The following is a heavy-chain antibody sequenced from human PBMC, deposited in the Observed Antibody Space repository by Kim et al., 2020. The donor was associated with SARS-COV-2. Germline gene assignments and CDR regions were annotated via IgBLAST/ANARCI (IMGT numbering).Heavy chain of an antibody. Sequence: SETLSLTCTVSGGSISSYYWSWIRQPPGKGLEWIGYIYYSGSTNYNPSLKSRVTISVDTSKNQFSLKLSSVTAADTAVYYCARDGITMVRGIRGYYGMDVWGQGTTVTVSS. J-gene: IGHJ6*02. D-gene: IGHD3-10*01. CDR3: ARDGITMVRGIRGYYGMDV. CDR1: GGSISSYY. CDR2: IYYSGST. V-gene: IGHV4-59*01.